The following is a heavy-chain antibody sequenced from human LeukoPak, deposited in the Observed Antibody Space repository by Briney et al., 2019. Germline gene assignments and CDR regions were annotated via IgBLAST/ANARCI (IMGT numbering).Heavy chain of an antibody. V-gene: IGHV4-30-2*01. Sequence: SQTLSLTCTVSGGSISSGGYYWSWIRQPPGKGLKWIGYIYHSGSTYYNPSLKSRVTISVDRSKNQFSLKLSSVTAADTAVYYCARQFLLRQPPAWWGQGTLVTVSS. D-gene: IGHD6-13*01. J-gene: IGHJ4*02. CDR3: ARQFLLRQPPAW. CDR1: GGSISSGGYY. CDR2: IYHSGST.